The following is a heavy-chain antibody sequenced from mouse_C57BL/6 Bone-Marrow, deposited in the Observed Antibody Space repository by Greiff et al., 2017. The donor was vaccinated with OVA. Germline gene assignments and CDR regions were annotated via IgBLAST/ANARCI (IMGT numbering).Heavy chain of an antibody. V-gene: IGHV5-17*01. D-gene: IGHD1-1*01. CDR3: ATHYYGSSYYFDY. Sequence: EVQLVESGGGLVKPGGSLKLSCAASGFTFSDYGMHWVRQAPEKGLEWVAYISSGSSTIYYAVTVKGRFTISRDNAKNTLFLQMTSLRSEDTAMYYCATHYYGSSYYFDYWGQGTTLTVSS. CDR1: GFTFSDYG. J-gene: IGHJ2*01. CDR2: ISSGSSTI.